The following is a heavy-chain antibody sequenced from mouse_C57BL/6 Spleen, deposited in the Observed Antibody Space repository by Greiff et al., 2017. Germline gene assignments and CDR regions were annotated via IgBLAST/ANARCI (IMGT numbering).Heavy chain of an antibody. Sequence: VQLQQPGAELVRPGASVKLSCKASGYTFTSYWMHWVKQRPGQGLEWIGVIDPSDSYTNYNQKFKGKATLTVDTSSSTAYMQLSSLTSEDSAVYYCARRCITTVVEYFDYWGQGTTLTVSS. J-gene: IGHJ2*01. CDR2: IDPSDSYT. D-gene: IGHD1-1*01. CDR3: ARRCITTVVEYFDY. V-gene: IGHV1-59*01. CDR1: GYTFTSYW.